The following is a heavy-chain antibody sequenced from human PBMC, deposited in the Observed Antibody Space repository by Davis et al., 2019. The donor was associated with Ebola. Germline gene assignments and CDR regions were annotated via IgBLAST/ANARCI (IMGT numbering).Heavy chain of an antibody. V-gene: IGHV3-7*03. J-gene: IGHJ6*02. D-gene: IGHD5-12*01. CDR3: ARGVAPDPLYYYYGMDV. CDR2: IKQDGSQK. CDR1: GFTFNSYW. Sequence: GESLKISCPASGFTFNSYWMTWVRQAPGKGLEWVANIKQDGSQKYNVDSVKGRFTISRDNAKNSLYLQMNSLRAEDTAVYFCARGVAPDPLYYYYGMDVWGQGTTVTVSS.